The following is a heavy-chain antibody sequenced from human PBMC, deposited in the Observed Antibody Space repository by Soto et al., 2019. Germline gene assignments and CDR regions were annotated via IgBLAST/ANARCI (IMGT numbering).Heavy chain of an antibody. Sequence: GGSLRLSCAASGFTFSDHYMDWVRRAPGKGLEWVGRTRNKANSYTTEYAASVKGRFTISRDDSKNSLYLQMNSLKTEDTAVYYCARASTPYYYDGSGYYYYFDYWGQGTLVTVSS. D-gene: IGHD3-22*01. V-gene: IGHV3-72*01. CDR3: ARASTPYYYDGSGYYYYFDY. CDR1: GFTFSDHY. CDR2: TRNKANSYTT. J-gene: IGHJ4*02.